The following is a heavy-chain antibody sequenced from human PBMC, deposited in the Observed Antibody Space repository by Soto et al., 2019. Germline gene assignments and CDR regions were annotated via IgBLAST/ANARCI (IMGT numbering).Heavy chain of an antibody. CDR3: ARGHIVVVPTVGWFDP. CDR2: MFHSGST. D-gene: IGHD2-2*01. Sequence: PSETLSLTCTVSGYFISSGYYWGWIRQPPGKGLEWIGSMFHSGSTHYNPSLKSRVTMSVDTSKNQFSLRLSSVTASDTAVYYCARGHIVVVPTVGWFDPWGQGTLVTGSS. V-gene: IGHV4-38-2*02. CDR1: GYFISSGYY. J-gene: IGHJ5*02.